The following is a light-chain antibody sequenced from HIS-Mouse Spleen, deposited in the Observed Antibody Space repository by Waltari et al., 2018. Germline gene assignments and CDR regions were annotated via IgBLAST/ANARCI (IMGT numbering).Light chain of an antibody. J-gene: IGLJ2*01. CDR1: SSDVGGYNY. CDR3: SSYTSSSFNVV. V-gene: IGLV2-14*03. Sequence: QSALTQPASVSGSPGQSITISCTGTSSDVGGYNYVSWYQQHPGKAPKLMICDVSNRPSGVSNRVSVSKSGNTASLTSSGLQAEDEADYYCSSYTSSSFNVVFGGGTKLTVL. CDR2: DVS.